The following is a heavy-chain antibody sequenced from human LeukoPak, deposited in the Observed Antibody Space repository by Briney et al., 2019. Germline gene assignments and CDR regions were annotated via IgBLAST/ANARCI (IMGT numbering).Heavy chain of an antibody. Sequence: RTSETLSLTCAVYGGSFSSHYWSWTRQPPGKGLEWIGEIHPSGSTSYNPSLKSRVTISVDTSKNQLSLKLSSVTAADTAVYFCARGGDAHKGGNYWGQGTLVTVSS. CDR3: ARGGDAHKGGNY. CDR2: IHPSGST. J-gene: IGHJ4*02. CDR1: GGSFSSHY. D-gene: IGHD5-24*01. V-gene: IGHV4-34*01.